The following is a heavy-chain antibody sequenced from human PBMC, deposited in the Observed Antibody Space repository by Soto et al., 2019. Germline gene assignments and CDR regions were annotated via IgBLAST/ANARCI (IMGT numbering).Heavy chain of an antibody. CDR1: GFTFSSYS. CDR2: ISSSSYI. CDR3: ARGLRTPTYYYYGMDV. Sequence: GGSLRLSCAASGFTFSSYSMNWVRQAPGKGLEWVSSISSSSYIYYADSVKGRFTISRDNAKNSLYLQMNSLRAEDTAVYYCARGLRTPTYYYYGMDVWGQGTTVTVSS. D-gene: IGHD4-17*01. J-gene: IGHJ6*02. V-gene: IGHV3-21*01.